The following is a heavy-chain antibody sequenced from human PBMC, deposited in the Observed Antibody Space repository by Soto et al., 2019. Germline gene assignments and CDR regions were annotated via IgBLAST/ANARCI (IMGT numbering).Heavy chain of an antibody. CDR2: TYPGDSDT. J-gene: IGHJ6*02. Sequence: GESLKISCKGSGYSFTSYWIGWVRQMPGKGLEWMGITYPGDSDTRYSPSFQGQVTISADKSISTAYLQWSSLKASDTAMYYCARSEHVVVVAATPYYYYYGMDVWGQGTTVTVSS. CDR1: GYSFTSYW. CDR3: ARSEHVVVVAATPYYYYYGMDV. D-gene: IGHD2-15*01. V-gene: IGHV5-51*01.